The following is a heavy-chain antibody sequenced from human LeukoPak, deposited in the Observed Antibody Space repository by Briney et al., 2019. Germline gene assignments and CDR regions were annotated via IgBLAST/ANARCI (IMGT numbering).Heavy chain of an antibody. Sequence: GGSLRLSCVASTFTFNTYGMLWVRQAPGKGLEWVATISSDGRNEHYADSVLGRFTISRDNSKNTLYPRMDNLRAEDTAVYYCSKDGTPKFDYWGQETLVTVSS. CDR2: ISSDGRNE. D-gene: IGHD1-26*01. V-gene: IGHV3-30*18. J-gene: IGHJ4*02. CDR1: TFTFNTYG. CDR3: SKDGTPKFDY.